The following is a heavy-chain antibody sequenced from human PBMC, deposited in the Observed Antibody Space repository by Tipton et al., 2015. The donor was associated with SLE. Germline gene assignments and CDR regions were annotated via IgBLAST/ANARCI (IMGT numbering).Heavy chain of an antibody. Sequence: TLSLTCTVSGGSITNYYWTWIRQAPGKGLEWIGYVYYSGGTSYNPSLKSRVTVSVDVSKNQFSLKLSSVTAADTAVYYCATDVSAVGNWFDPWGQGILVTVSS. CDR1: GGSITNYY. J-gene: IGHJ5*02. D-gene: IGHD6-19*01. CDR2: VYYSGGT. V-gene: IGHV4-59*12. CDR3: ATDVSAVGNWFDP.